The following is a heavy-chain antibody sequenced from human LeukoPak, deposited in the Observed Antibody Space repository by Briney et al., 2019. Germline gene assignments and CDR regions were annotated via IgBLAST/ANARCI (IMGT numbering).Heavy chain of an antibody. CDR1: GGSISSFY. CDR2: VYYSGST. CDR3: ARLSSGSFNWFDP. V-gene: IGHV4-59*01. J-gene: IGHJ5*02. Sequence: SETLSLTCSVSGGSISSFYWSWIRQPPGKGLEWIGYVYYSGSTNYNPSLKSRVTMSVDTSKNQFSLKLISVTAADTAVYYCARLSSGSFNWFDPWGQGALVTVSS. D-gene: IGHD3-10*01.